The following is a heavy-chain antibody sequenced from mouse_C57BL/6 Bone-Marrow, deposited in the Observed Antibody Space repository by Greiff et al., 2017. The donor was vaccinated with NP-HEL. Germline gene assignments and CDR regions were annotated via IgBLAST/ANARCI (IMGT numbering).Heavy chain of an antibody. D-gene: IGHD1-1*01. V-gene: IGHV5-2*03. CDR2: INSDGGST. Sequence: EVKVEESGGGLVQPGESLKLSCESNEYEFPSHDMSWVRKTPEKRLELVAAINSDGGSTYYPDTMERRFIISRDNTKKTLYLQMSSLRSEDTALYYCAGGSSYGYFDVWGTGTTVTVSS. J-gene: IGHJ1*03. CDR1: EYEFPSHD. CDR3: AGGSSYGYFDV.